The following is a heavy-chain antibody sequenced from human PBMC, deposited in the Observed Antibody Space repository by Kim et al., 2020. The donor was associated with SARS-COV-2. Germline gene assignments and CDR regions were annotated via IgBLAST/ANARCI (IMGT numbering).Heavy chain of an antibody. D-gene: IGHD3-10*01. CDR3: ARDLLWFGELLYGY. V-gene: IGHV1-3*01. CDR2: INAGNGNT. Sequence: ASVKVSCKASGYTFTSYAMHWVRQAPGQRLEWMGWINAGNGNTKYSQKFQGRVTITRDTSASTAYMELSSLRSEDTAVYYCARDLLWFGELLYGYWGQGTLVTVSS. J-gene: IGHJ4*02. CDR1: GYTFTSYA.